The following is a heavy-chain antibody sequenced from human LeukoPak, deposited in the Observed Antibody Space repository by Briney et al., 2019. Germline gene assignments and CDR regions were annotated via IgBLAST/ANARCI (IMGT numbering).Heavy chain of an antibody. CDR1: GGSISSYY. D-gene: IGHD5-18*01. Sequence: SETLSLTCTVSGGSISSYYWSWIRQPPGKGLEWIGYIYYSGSTNYNPSLKSRVTISVDTSKNQFSLKLSSVTAADTAVYYCARDSQLWLYGYYYYYYMDVWGKGATVTVSS. J-gene: IGHJ6*03. CDR2: IYYSGST. CDR3: ARDSQLWLYGYYYYYYMDV. V-gene: IGHV4-59*01.